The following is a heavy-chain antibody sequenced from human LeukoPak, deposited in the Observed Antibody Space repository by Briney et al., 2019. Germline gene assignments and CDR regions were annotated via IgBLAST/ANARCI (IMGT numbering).Heavy chain of an antibody. CDR2: INSNDGGT. CDR3: ARVRPCSTATCYRWFDP. CDR1: GYPFLDYY. J-gene: IGHJ5*02. V-gene: IGHV1-2*02. D-gene: IGHD2-2*01. Sequence: GASVKVSCKASGYPFLDYYMHWVRQAPGQGLEWMGWINSNDGGTNYAPKFQGRISVTRDTSISTVYMDLSGLTSDDTAMYYCARVRPCSTATCYRWFDPWGQGTLVTVSS.